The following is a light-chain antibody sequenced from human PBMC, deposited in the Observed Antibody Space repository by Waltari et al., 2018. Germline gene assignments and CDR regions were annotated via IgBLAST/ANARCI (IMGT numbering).Light chain of an antibody. CDR1: SSDVGGYNS. J-gene: IGLJ1*01. Sequence: QSALTQPASVSGSPGQSITISCTGTSSDVGGYNSVPWSQPHPGKAPKVKIFDVTKRPSGVSNRFSGSKSGNTASLTISGLQAEDEADYYCSSYTSSSTSLYVFGTGTKVTVL. CDR3: SSYTSSSTSLYV. V-gene: IGLV2-14*03. CDR2: DVT.